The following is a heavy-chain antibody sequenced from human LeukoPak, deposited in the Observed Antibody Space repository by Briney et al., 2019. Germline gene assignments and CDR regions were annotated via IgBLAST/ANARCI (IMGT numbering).Heavy chain of an antibody. CDR2: ISSSGNTM. CDR3: AREGSDYDFEY. V-gene: IGHV3-48*02. CDR1: GFTFSNYG. J-gene: IGHJ4*02. D-gene: IGHD5-12*01. Sequence: PGGSLRLSCAASGFTFSNYGMNWVRQAPGKGLQWVSHISSSGNTMYYADSVKGRFTISRDNARNSLHLQMNSLRDKDTAMYYCAREGSDYDFEYWGQGTLVTVSS.